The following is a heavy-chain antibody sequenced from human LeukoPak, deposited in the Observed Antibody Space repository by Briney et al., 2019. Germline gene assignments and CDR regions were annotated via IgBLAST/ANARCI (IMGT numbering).Heavy chain of an antibody. CDR1: GGSFSPYY. CDR3: ARGGFYCGGDCYVDY. V-gene: IGHV4-34*01. Sequence: PSETLSLTCAVYGGSFSPYYWSWIRQPPGKGLEWIGEINHSGSTNYNPSLKSRVTISVDTSKNQFSLRLSSVTAADTAVYSCARGGFYCGGDCYVDYWGQGTLVTVSS. D-gene: IGHD2-21*02. CDR2: INHSGST. J-gene: IGHJ4*02.